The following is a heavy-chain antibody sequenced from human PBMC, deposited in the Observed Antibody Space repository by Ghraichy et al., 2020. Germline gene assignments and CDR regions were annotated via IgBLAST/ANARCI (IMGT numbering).Heavy chain of an antibody. J-gene: IGHJ5*02. CDR2: IYYSGST. D-gene: IGHD2-2*01. V-gene: IGHV4-59*08. CDR3: ARRVPAAAVGFDP. Sequence: SETLSLTCTVSGGSISSYYWSWIRQPPGKGLEWIGYIYYSGSTNYNPSLKSRVTISVDTSKNQFSLKLSSVTAADTAVYYCARRVPAAAVGFDPWGQGTLVTVSS. CDR1: GGSISSYY.